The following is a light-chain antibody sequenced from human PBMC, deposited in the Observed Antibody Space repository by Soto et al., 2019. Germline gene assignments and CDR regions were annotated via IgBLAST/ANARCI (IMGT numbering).Light chain of an antibody. Sequence: QLVLTQPPSVSGAPGQRVTISCTGSNSNIGAGYDVQWYQQVPGTAPKLLIYGNTNRPSGVPNRFSASKSGTSASLAITGLQAEDEADYYCQSFDSSLIYVFGTGTKLTVL. CDR2: GNT. V-gene: IGLV1-40*01. CDR3: QSFDSSLIYV. J-gene: IGLJ1*01. CDR1: NSNIGAGYD.